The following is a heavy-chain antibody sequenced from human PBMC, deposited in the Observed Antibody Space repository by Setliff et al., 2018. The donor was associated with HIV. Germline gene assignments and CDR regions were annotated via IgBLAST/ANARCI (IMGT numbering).Heavy chain of an antibody. D-gene: IGHD3-10*01. V-gene: IGHV4-31*03. CDR3: ARSRITMVRGSQNWYFDL. J-gene: IGHJ2*01. CDR1: GGSISSGGFY. Sequence: SETLSLTCTVTGGSISSGGFYWTWIRQHPGKGLEWIGYIYNTGSTYHSPSLESRVTISVDTSKDQFSLKLSSVTAADTAVYYCARSRITMVRGSQNWYFDLWGRGTLVTVSS. CDR2: IYNTGST.